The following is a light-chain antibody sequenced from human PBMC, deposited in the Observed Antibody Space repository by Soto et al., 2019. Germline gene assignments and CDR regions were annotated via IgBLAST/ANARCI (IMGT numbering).Light chain of an antibody. CDR1: QSVSSN. J-gene: IGKJ2*01. CDR3: QQYNNWPPAT. CDR2: GAS. Sequence: EIVMTQSPATLSVSPGERATLSCRASQSVSSNLAWYQQQPGQAPRLIIYGASTRATGIPARFSGSGSGTEFTLTISSLQSEDFVVYYCQQYNNWPPATFGQGTKLEIK. V-gene: IGKV3-15*01.